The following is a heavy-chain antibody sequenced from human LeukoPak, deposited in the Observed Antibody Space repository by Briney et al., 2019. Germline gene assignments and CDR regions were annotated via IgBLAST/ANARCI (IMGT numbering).Heavy chain of an antibody. J-gene: IGHJ4*02. CDR1: GYTFTSYY. Sequence: ASVKVSCKASGYTFTSYYTHWVRQAPGQGLEWMGIINPSGGSTSYAQKFQGRVTMTRDTSTSTVYMELSSLRSEDTAVYYCAREGPGIQRFDYWGQGTLVTVSS. CDR3: AREGPGIQRFDY. CDR2: INPSGGST. V-gene: IGHV1-46*01. D-gene: IGHD5-18*01.